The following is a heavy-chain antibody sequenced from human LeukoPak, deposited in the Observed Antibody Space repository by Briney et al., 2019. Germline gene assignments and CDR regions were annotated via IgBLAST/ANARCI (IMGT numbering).Heavy chain of an antibody. CDR3: AKDGGSYYGFDY. V-gene: IGHV3-33*06. Sequence: PGGSLRLSCAASGFTFSESWMNWVRQAPGQGLEWVAVIWYDGSNKYYADSVKGRFTISRDNSKNTLYLQMNSLRAEDTAVYYCAKDGGSYYGFDYWGQGTLVTVSS. CDR2: IWYDGSNK. D-gene: IGHD1-26*01. J-gene: IGHJ4*02. CDR1: GFTFSESW.